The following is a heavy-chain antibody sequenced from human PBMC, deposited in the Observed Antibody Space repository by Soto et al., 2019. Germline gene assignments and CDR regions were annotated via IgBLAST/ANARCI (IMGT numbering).Heavy chain of an antibody. CDR3: ARDRLMATAGTARHYFGLDV. Sequence: SETLSLTCTVSGGSISSDGYYWSWVRQHPRRGLEWIGNIYYSGNTYYNPSLKSRLTISVDTSKNQFSLNLSSVTAADTAVYYCARDRLMATAGTARHYFGLDVWGQGTTVTVSS. J-gene: IGHJ6*02. CDR1: GGSISSDGYY. V-gene: IGHV4-31*03. D-gene: IGHD5-18*01. CDR2: IYYSGNT.